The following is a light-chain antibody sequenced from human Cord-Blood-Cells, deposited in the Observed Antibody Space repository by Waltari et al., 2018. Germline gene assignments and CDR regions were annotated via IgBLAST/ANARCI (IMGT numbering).Light chain of an antibody. CDR2: DVS. V-gene: IGLV2-14*01. CDR3: SSYTRSSTLV. Sequence: QSALTQPASVSGSPGQSITISCTGTSSDVGGYNYVSWYPQHPGKAPKLMIYDVSNRHSGVPNRFAGSKSGNTASLTISGLQAEAEADYYCSSYTRSSTLVFGGGTKLTVL. CDR1: SSDVGGYNY. J-gene: IGLJ2*01.